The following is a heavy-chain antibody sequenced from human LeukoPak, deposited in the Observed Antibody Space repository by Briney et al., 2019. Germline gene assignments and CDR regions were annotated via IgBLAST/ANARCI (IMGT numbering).Heavy chain of an antibody. D-gene: IGHD2-2*01. V-gene: IGHV1-18*01. CDR1: GYTFTSYG. J-gene: IGHJ6*02. CDR2: ISAYNGNT. Sequence: ASVKVSCKAPGYTFTSYGISWVRQAPGQGLEWMGWISAYNGNTNYAQKLQGRVTMTTDTSTSTAYMELRSLRSDDTAVYYCARGRTRYYYYYYGMDVWGQGTTVTVSS. CDR3: ARGRTRYYYYYYGMDV.